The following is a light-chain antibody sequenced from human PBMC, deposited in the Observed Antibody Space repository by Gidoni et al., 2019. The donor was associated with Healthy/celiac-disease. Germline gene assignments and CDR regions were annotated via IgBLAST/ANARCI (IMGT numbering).Light chain of an antibody. CDR1: ALPKQY. CDR3: QSADSSGTYGV. V-gene: IGLV3-25*03. CDR2: KDS. J-gene: IGLJ1*01. Sequence: SYELPQPPPVSVSPGQTARITCSGDALPKQYAYWYQQKPGQAPVLVIYKDSERPSGIPERFSGSSSGTTVTLTISGVQAEDEADYYCQSADSSGTYGVFGTGTKVTVL.